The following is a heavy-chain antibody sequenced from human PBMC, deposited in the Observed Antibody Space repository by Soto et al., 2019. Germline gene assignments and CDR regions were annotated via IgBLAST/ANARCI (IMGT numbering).Heavy chain of an antibody. J-gene: IGHJ4*02. D-gene: IGHD2-21*01. CDR2: ISRGGETI. Sequence: PGGSLRLSCAASGFDFSDSNMNWVRQAPGKGLEWIAYISRGGETIYYADSVKGRFTISRDTANDSLFLLMKGLRDEDTAVYYCAIDPLRGDGYSFDYWGQGTLVTVSS. CDR1: GFDFSDSN. CDR3: AIDPLRGDGYSFDY. V-gene: IGHV3-48*02.